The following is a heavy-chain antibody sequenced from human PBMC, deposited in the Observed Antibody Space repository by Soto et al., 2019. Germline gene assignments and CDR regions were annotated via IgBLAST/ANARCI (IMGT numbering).Heavy chain of an antibody. CDR2: IHPGDADT. CDR1: GYSFTSYW. J-gene: IGHJ6*02. CDR3: ARWGSQDQIHPHYYYGMDV. Sequence: GESLKISCRGSGYSFTSYWIGWVRQMPGKGLEWMGIIHPGDADTRYSPSFQGQVTISADKSISTAHLQWSSLKASDTAMYYCARWGSQDQIHPHYYYGMDVWGQGTTVTVSS. V-gene: IGHV5-51*01. D-gene: IGHD3-16*01.